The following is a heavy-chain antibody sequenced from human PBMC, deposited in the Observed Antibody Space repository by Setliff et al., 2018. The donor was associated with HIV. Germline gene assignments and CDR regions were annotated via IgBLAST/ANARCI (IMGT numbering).Heavy chain of an antibody. D-gene: IGHD1-26*01. J-gene: IGHJ5*02. CDR3: SKFRGGTYYEGNWFDP. Sequence: GGSLRLSCAASGLTFSDYYMSWIRQAPGKGLEWVSYISSSGSTIYYADSVKGQFTISRDNAKNSLYLQMNSLRAEDTAVYYCSKFRGGTYYEGNWFDPWGQGTLVTVSS. CDR1: GLTFSDYY. CDR2: ISSSGSTI. V-gene: IGHV3-11*01.